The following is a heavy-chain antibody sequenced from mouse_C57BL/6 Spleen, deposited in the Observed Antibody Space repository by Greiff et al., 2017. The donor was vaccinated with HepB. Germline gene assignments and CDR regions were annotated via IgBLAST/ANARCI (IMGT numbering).Heavy chain of an antibody. CDR1: GFTFSDYY. CDR3: SRRGYDYDEGYYFDY. D-gene: IGHD2-4*01. Sequence: EVQLVESGGGLVQPGGSLKLSCAASGFTFSDYYMYWVRQTPEKRLEWVAYISNGGGSTYYTDTVKGRFTISRDNAKNTLYLQMSRLKSEDSAMYYCSRRGYDYDEGYYFDYWGQGTTLTVSS. V-gene: IGHV5-12*01. J-gene: IGHJ2*01. CDR2: ISNGGGST.